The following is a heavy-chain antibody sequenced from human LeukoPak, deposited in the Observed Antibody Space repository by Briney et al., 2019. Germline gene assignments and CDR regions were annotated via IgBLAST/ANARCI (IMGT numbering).Heavy chain of an antibody. J-gene: IGHJ4*02. CDR1: GGTFSSYA. V-gene: IGHV1-69*05. Sequence: SVKVSCKASGGTFSSYAISWVRQGPGQGLEWMGGIIPIFGTANYAQKFQGRVTITTDESTSTAYMELSSLRSEDTAVYYCASLTNGYGGYVDYWGQGTLVTVSS. D-gene: IGHD1-26*01. CDR3: ASLTNGYGGYVDY. CDR2: IIPIFGTA.